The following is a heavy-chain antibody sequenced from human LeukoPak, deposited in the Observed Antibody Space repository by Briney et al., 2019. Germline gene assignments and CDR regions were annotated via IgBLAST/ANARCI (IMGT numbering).Heavy chain of an antibody. CDR2: INPSGGST. CDR3: ARELVGAIASRAFDI. J-gene: IGHJ3*02. D-gene: IGHD1-26*01. CDR1: GYTFASYY. Sequence: ASVKVSCKASGYTFASYYMHWVRQAPGQGLEWMGIINPSGGSTSYAQKFQGRVTMTRDMSTSTVYMELSSLRSEDTAVYYCARELVGAIASRAFDIWGQGTMVTVSS. V-gene: IGHV1-46*01.